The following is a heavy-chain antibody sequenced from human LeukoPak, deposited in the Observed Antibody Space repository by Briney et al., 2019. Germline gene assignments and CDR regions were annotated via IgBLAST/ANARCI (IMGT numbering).Heavy chain of an antibody. CDR1: GYTFTGYY. J-gene: IGHJ5*02. V-gene: IGHV1-2*02. CDR2: INPNSGGT. CDR3: ARAGRIFNYYDSSGYYYDWFDP. Sequence: GASVKVSCKASGYTFTGYYMHWVRQAPGQGLEWMGWINPNSGGTNYAQKFQGRVTMTRDTSISTAYMELSSLRSEDTAVYYCARAGRIFNYYDSSGYYYDWFDPWGQGTLVTVSS. D-gene: IGHD3-22*01.